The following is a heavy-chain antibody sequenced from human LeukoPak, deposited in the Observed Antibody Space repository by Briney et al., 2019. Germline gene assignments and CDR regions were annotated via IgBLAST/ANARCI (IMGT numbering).Heavy chain of an antibody. V-gene: IGHV3-30*18. J-gene: IGHJ1*01. Sequence: PGGSLRLSCAASGFSFNTYGMHWVRQGPGQGLEWVAVISYDGSNEWYADSVKGRFTISRDNSKNTLYLQMNSLRAEDTAVYFCAKDLNTYRYDSRDLQHWGQGTLVTVSS. D-gene: IGHD3-22*01. CDR1: GFSFNTYG. CDR2: ISYDGSNE. CDR3: AKDLNTYRYDSRDLQH.